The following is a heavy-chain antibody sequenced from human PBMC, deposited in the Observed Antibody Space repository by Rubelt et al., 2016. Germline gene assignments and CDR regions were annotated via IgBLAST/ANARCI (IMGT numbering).Heavy chain of an antibody. CDR3: ARIDPNYYYYGMDV. V-gene: IGHV2-26*01. J-gene: IGHJ6*02. Sequence: QITLKESGPTLVKPTQTLTLTCTFSGFSLSTSGVGVGWIRQPPGKALEWLALIFSNDEKSYSTSLKSRLTISKDTSKSQVVLTMTNMDPVDTATYYCARIDPNYYYYGMDVWGQGTLVTVSS. CDR2: IFSNDEK. CDR1: GFSLSTSGVG.